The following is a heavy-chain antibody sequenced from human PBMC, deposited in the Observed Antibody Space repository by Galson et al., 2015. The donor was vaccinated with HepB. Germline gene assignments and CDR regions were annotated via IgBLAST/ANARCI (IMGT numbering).Heavy chain of an antibody. CDR2: IYSGGST. CDR3: ASSLPPGIAAAGYYYGMDV. CDR1: GFTVSSNY. D-gene: IGHD6-13*01. Sequence: SLRLSCAASGFTVSSNYMSWVRQAPGKGLEWVSVIYSGGSTYYADSVKGRFTISRDNSKNTLYLQMNSLRAEDTAVYYCASSLPPGIAAAGYYYGMDVWGQGTTVTVSS. V-gene: IGHV3-53*01. J-gene: IGHJ6*02.